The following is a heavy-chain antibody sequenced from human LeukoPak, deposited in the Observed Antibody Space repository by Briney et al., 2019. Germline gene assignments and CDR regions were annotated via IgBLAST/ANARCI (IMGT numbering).Heavy chain of an antibody. V-gene: IGHV4-38-2*01. CDR1: GYSISSGYY. CDR2: IYHSGST. J-gene: IGHJ4*02. Sequence: SETLSLTXAVSGYSISSGYYWGWIRQPPGKGLEWIGSIYHSGSTYYNPSLKSRVTISVDTSKNQFPLKLSSVTAADTAVYYCARRAEYSSSLDWGQGTLVTVSS. D-gene: IGHD6-6*01. CDR3: ARRAEYSSSLD.